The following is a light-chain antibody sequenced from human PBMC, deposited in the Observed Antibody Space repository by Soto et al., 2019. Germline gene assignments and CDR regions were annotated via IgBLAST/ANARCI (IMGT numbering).Light chain of an antibody. CDR3: SSYTSSSLYV. Sequence: QSALTQPASVSGSPGQSITISCTGTSSDVGGYNYVSWYQQHPGKAPKLMIYDVSNRPSGVSNRFSGSKSGNTASLTISGLQAEDEADYSCSSYTSSSLYVFGTGTEVTVL. CDR2: DVS. J-gene: IGLJ1*01. V-gene: IGLV2-14*01. CDR1: SSDVGGYNY.